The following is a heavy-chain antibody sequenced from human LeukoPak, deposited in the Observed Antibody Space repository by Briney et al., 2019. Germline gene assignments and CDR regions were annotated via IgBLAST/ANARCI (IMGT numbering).Heavy chain of an antibody. V-gene: IGHV4-30-4*01. CDR3: ARDDEYYYYGMDV. J-gene: IGHJ6*02. CDR2: IYYSGST. CDR1: GGSIRSGDYY. Sequence: SQTLSLTCSVSGGSIRSGDYYWSWIRQPPGKGLEWIGYIYYSGSTYYNPSLKSRVTISVDTSKNQFSLKLSSVTAADTAVYYCARDDEYYYYGMDVWGQGTTVTVSS.